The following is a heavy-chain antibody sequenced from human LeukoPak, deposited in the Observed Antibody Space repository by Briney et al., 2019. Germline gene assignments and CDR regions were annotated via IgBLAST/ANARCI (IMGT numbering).Heavy chain of an antibody. D-gene: IGHD1-26*01. CDR3: ARDRGAVGAPDDAFDI. CDR1: GGSISSGGYY. CDR2: IYHSGST. J-gene: IGHJ3*02. V-gene: IGHV4-30-2*01. Sequence: SETLSLTCTVSGGSISSGGYYWSWIRQPPGKGLEWIGYIYHSGSTYYNPSLKSRVTISVDTSKNQFSLKLSSVTAADTAVYYCARDRGAVGAPDDAFDIWGQGTMVTVSS.